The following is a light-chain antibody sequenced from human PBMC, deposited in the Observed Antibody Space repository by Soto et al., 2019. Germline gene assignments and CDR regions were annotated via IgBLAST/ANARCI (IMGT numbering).Light chain of an antibody. CDR3: QQYNNWPWT. CDR2: DAS. CDR1: HSVSTS. J-gene: IGKJ1*01. Sequence: EIVLTQSPATLSLSPGERATLSCRASHSVSTSLAWYQQKPGQAPRLPIYDASNRATGIPARFSGSGSGTDFTLTIGSLEPEDFAVYYCQQYNNWPWTFGQGTKVDI. V-gene: IGKV3-11*01.